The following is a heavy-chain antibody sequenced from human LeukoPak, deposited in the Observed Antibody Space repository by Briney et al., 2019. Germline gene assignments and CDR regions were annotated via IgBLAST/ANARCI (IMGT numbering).Heavy chain of an antibody. Sequence: GASVSVSFKASGGTFSSYAISWVRQAPGQGGEWMGGIIPIFGTANYAQKFQGRVTITADESTSTAYMELSSLRSEDTAVYYCARGPFIGAFDIWGQGTMVTVSS. CDR2: IIPIFGTA. D-gene: IGHD2-15*01. J-gene: IGHJ3*02. CDR3: ARGPFIGAFDI. V-gene: IGHV1-69*13. CDR1: GGTFSSYA.